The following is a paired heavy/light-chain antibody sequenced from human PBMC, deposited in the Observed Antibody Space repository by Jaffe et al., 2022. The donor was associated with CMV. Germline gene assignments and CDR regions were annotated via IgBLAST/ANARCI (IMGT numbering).Heavy chain of an antibody. CDR3: AREAYGSGWSITRYYYLHMDV. CDR1: GGTFSSYA. J-gene: IGHJ6*04. V-gene: IGHV1-69*09. Sequence: QVQLVQSGTEVKKPGSSMKVSCKTSGGTFSSYAISWVRQAPGQGLEWMGRIIPILGIANSAQKFQGRVTITADKSTTTVYMELSSLRSDDTAVYYCAREAYGSGWSITRYYYLHMDVWGKGTTVTVSS. D-gene: IGHD6-19*01. CDR2: IIPILGIA.
Light chain of an antibody. J-gene: IGKJ5*01. CDR1: QSVSNN. Sequence: EIVMTQSPATLSVSPGERVTLSCRASQSVSNNLAWYQQKPGQAPRLLISGASTRATGIPARFSGSGSGTEFTLTISSLQSEDFAVYYCHQYNDWRITFGQGTRLEI. CDR3: HQYNDWRIT. V-gene: IGKV3-15*01. CDR2: GAS.